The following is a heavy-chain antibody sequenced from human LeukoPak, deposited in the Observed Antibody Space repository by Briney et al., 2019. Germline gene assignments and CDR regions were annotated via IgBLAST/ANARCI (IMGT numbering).Heavy chain of an antibody. CDR3: ARPSPPGDGYNPSDQ. V-gene: IGHV3-30*04. D-gene: IGHD5-24*01. Sequence: PGGSLRLSCAASGFIFTNFAMHWVRQAPGKGREWGAVISNDERNKYYAESVKGRFTISRDNSNSMVYLQMTSLRLEDTAVYYCARPSPPGDGYNPSDQWGQGSLVIVSS. J-gene: IGHJ4*02. CDR2: ISNDERNK. CDR1: GFIFTNFA.